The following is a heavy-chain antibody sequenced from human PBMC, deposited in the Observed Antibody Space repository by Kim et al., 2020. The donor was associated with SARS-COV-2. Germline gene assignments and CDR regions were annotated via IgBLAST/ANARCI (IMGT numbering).Heavy chain of an antibody. CDR3: ARAVGLVVINDAFDI. V-gene: IGHV3-30*01. Sequence: SVKGRFTISRDNSKNTLFLRMNSLRAEDTAVYYCARAVGLVVINDAFDIWGQGTMVTVSS. D-gene: IGHD3-22*01. J-gene: IGHJ3*02.